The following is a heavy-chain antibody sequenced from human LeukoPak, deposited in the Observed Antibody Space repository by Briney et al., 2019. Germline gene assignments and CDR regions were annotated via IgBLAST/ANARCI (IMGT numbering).Heavy chain of an antibody. Sequence: GGSLRLSCAASGFTFSSYGMHWVRQAPGKGLEWVSYISSSSSTIYYADSVKGRFTISRDNAKNSLYLQMNSLRAEDTAVYYCARDFFPIVESTWYEIGYWGQGTLVTVSS. J-gene: IGHJ4*02. CDR1: GFTFSSYG. CDR3: ARDFFPIVESTWYEIGY. CDR2: ISSSSSTI. V-gene: IGHV3-48*04. D-gene: IGHD2-21*01.